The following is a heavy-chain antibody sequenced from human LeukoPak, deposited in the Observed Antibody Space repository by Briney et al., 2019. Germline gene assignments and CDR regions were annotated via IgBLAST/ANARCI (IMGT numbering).Heavy chain of an antibody. Sequence: SETLSLTCTVSGGSISSYYWSWLRQPPGKGLEWIGYIYYSGSTNYNPSLTSRVTISVDTSKNQFSLKLSSVTAADTAVYYCARTGSSGWYFDYWGQGTLVTVSS. D-gene: IGHD6-19*01. CDR1: GGSISSYY. CDR3: ARTGSSGWYFDY. J-gene: IGHJ4*02. V-gene: IGHV4-59*08. CDR2: IYYSGST.